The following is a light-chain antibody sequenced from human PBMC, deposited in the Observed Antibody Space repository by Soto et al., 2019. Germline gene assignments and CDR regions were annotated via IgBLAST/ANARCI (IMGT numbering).Light chain of an antibody. J-gene: IGLJ1*01. CDR2: DVS. CDR1: SSDVGGYNY. V-gene: IGLV2-14*01. Sequence: QSALTQPASVSGSPGQSITISCTGTSSDVGGYNYVSWYQQHPGKAPKLMIYDVSNRPSGVSNRFSGSKSGNTASLTSSGLQAEDEADYCCSSYTSSSTLLYVFGTGTKLTVL. CDR3: SSYTSSSTLLYV.